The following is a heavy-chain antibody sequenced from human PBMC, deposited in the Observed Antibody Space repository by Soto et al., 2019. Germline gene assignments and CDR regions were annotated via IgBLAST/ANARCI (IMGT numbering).Heavy chain of an antibody. J-gene: IGHJ4*02. CDR1: GDSVSSGSYC. Sequence: PSDTLSLTCSVSGDSVSSGSYCWAWIRQPPGKGLEWIGYIYYSGTTDYNSSLKSRVTISVDTSKNQFSLKLSSVTAADTAVYYCARTDSRGRWAAWYWGQGILVTVS. CDR2: IYYSGTT. V-gene: IGHV4-61*01. D-gene: IGHD3-22*01. CDR3: ARTDSRGRWAAWY.